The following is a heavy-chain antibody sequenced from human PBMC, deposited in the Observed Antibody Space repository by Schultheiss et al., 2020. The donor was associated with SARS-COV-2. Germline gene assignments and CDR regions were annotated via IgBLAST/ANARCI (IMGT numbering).Heavy chain of an antibody. CDR2: ISYDGSNK. Sequence: GGSLRLSCAASGFTFSSYSMNWVRQAPGKGLEWVAVISYDGSNKYYADSVKGRFTISRDNSKNTLYLQMNSLRAEDTAVYYCARGWVPQGYFDYWGQGTLVTVSS. CDR3: ARGWVPQGYFDY. J-gene: IGHJ4*02. CDR1: GFTFSSYS. D-gene: IGHD1-26*01. V-gene: IGHV3-30*03.